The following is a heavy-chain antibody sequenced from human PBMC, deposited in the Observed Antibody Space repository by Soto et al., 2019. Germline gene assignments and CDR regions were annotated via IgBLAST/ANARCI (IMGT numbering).Heavy chain of an antibody. V-gene: IGHV4-4*07. CDR2: IYTSGST. CDR1: GGSISSYY. D-gene: IGHD3-3*01. CDR3: ARSRVLEWLRHYYYGMDV. J-gene: IGHJ6*02. Sequence: PSETLSLTCTVSGGSISSYYWSWIRQPAGKGLEWIGRIYTSGSTNYNPSLKSRVTMSVDTSKNQFSLKLSSVTAADTAVYYCARSRVLEWLRHYYYGMDVWGQGTTVTVS.